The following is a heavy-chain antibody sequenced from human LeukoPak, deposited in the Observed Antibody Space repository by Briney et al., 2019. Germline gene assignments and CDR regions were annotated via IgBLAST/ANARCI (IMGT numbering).Heavy chain of an antibody. CDR1: GGSISSNSYY. J-gene: IGHJ6*02. V-gene: IGHV4-39*02. CDR2: IYYSGST. CDR3: AREGQYSSFVWVLPGYYYYGMDV. D-gene: IGHD6-6*01. Sequence: PSETLSLTCTVSGGSISSNSYYWGWIRQPPGKGLEWIGSIYYSGSTYYNPSLKSRVTISVDTSKNQFSLKLSSVTAAVTAVYYCAREGQYSSFVWVLPGYYYYGMDVWGQGTTVTVSS.